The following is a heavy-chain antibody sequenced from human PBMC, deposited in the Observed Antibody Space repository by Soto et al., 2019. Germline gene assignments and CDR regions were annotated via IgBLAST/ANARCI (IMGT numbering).Heavy chain of an antibody. V-gene: IGHV1-18*01. CDR2: ISAHNGNT. CDR3: ARGRYGDY. Sequence: QVHLVQSGAEVKKPGASVKVCCKASGYTFTSYGITWVRQAPGQGLEWMGWISAHNGNTDYAQKLQGRVIVTRDTSTTAAYMELRSLRSADTAVYYCARGRYGDYWGQGAQVSVSS. J-gene: IGHJ4*02. D-gene: IGHD1-1*01. CDR1: GYTFTSYG.